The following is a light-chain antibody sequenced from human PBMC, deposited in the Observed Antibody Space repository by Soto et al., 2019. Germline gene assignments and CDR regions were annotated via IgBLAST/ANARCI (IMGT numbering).Light chain of an antibody. J-gene: IGKJ1*01. CDR2: GAS. CDR1: QRVGSN. Sequence: EIVLTQSPGTLSLSPGERATLSCRASQRVGSNYLAWYQQKPGQAPRLLIYGASTRATGIPARFSGSGSGTEFTLTIRSLQSEDFAVYYCQQYNNWPKTFGQGTKVDIK. V-gene: IGKV3-15*01. CDR3: QQYNNWPKT.